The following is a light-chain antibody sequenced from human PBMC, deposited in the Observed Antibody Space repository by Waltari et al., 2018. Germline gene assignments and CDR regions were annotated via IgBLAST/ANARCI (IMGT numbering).Light chain of an antibody. J-gene: IGLJ3*02. CDR3: VIYMGSGIWV. Sequence: QTVVTQDPSLSVSPGETVTLTCALSSGSLSSTSYPSWYQQSPGQAPRTLVYKTNIRSSGVPDRFSGSVLGNKAALTITGAQADDESDYYCVIYMGSGIWVFGGGTKLTVL. CDR1: SGSLSSTSY. CDR2: KTN. V-gene: IGLV8-61*01.